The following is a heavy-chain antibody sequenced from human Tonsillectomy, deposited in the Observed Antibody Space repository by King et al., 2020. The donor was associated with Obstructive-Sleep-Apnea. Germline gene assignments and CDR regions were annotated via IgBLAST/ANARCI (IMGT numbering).Heavy chain of an antibody. D-gene: IGHD6-13*01. CDR1: GYTFTNYG. CDR2: ISDYNVNT. Sequence: QLVQSGAEVKKPGALVKVSCEASGYTFTNYGISWVRQAPGQGLEWMGWISDYNVNTNSAQKLQGRVTMTTDTSTSTAYMELRSLRSDDTAVYYCARVGDSSTWSDFDSWGQGTLVTVSS. V-gene: IGHV1-18*04. J-gene: IGHJ4*02. CDR3: ARVGDSSTWSDFDS.